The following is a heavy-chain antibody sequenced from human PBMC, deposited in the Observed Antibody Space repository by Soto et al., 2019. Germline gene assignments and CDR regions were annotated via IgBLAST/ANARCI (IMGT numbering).Heavy chain of an antibody. V-gene: IGHV3-30-3*01. CDR3: ARDGEGYCISPSCYRYYYYGMDV. J-gene: IGHJ6*02. CDR1: GFTFSSYA. Sequence: QVQLVESGGGVVQPGRSLRLSCAASGFTFSSYAMHWVRQAPGKGLEWVAVISYDGSNKYYADSVKGRFTISRDNSKNTLYLQMNSLRAEDTAVYYCARDGEGYCISPSCYRYYYYGMDVWGQGTTVTVSS. CDR2: ISYDGSNK. D-gene: IGHD2-2*01.